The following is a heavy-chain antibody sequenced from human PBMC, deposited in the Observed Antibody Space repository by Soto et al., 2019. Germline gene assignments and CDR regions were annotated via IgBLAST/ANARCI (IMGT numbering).Heavy chain of an antibody. CDR3: AGGATGRAPFQH. CDR1: GLSLSDQF. J-gene: IGHJ1*01. V-gene: IGHV3-72*01. D-gene: IGHD6-13*01. Sequence: GGSLRLSCAASGLSLSDQFMDWVRQVPGKGLEWVGRSRNKVASYTTEYAAPVKGRFTISRDESKNSLYLQMNSLRTEDTAVYFCAGGATGRAPFQHWGQGTLVTVSS. CDR2: SRNKVASYTT.